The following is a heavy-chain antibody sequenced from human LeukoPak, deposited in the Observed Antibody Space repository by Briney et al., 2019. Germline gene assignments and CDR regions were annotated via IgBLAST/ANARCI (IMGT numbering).Heavy chain of an antibody. CDR1: GGSISNYY. Sequence: PSETLSLTCTVSGGSISNYYWSWIRQPAGKGLEWIGRISTSGTTNYHPSLKSRVTLSLDTSKNQFSLNLRSVTAADTAIYFCARRHPYYYGSGTYSREDWGQGTLVTVSS. V-gene: IGHV4-4*07. CDR2: ISTSGTT. J-gene: IGHJ4*02. D-gene: IGHD3-10*01. CDR3: ARRHPYYYGSGTYSRED.